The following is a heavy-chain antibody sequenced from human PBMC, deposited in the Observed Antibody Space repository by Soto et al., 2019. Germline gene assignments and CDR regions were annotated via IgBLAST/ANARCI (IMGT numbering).Heavy chain of an antibody. CDR2: INHSGST. CDR3: ARVVANSYGYRWGYFDY. J-gene: IGHJ4*02. Sequence: QVQLQQWGAGLLKPSETLSLTCAVYGGSFSGYYWSWIRQPPGTGLERIGEINHSGSTNYNPSLKGGVPITVDPSQDQLSGKMSDVTEPPTAVYYCARVVANSYGYRWGYFDYWGQGTLVTVSS. V-gene: IGHV4-34*01. D-gene: IGHD5-18*01. CDR1: GGSFSGYY.